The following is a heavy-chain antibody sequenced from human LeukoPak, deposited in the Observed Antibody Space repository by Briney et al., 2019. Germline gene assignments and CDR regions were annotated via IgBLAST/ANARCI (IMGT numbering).Heavy chain of an antibody. J-gene: IGHJ4*02. Sequence: GGSLRLSCAVSGVSFSSFALSWVRQAPGKGLEWVSSISRSTETTLYADSVKGRFTISRDNSKNTGFLQMNNLRAEDTAVYYCAKRAAVSGIVGPFDYWGQGTLVTVSS. V-gene: IGHV3-23*01. D-gene: IGHD6-19*01. CDR1: GVSFSSFA. CDR2: ISRSTETT. CDR3: AKRAAVSGIVGPFDY.